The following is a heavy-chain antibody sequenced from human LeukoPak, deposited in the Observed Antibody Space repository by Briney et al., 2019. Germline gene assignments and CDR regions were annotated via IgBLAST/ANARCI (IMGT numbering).Heavy chain of an antibody. CDR3: ARASSLRITFGGVIVYYFDY. V-gene: IGHV3-7*01. J-gene: IGHJ4*02. CDR1: GFTFSSYG. Sequence: GGSLRLSCAASGFTFSSYGMHWVRQAPGKGLEWVANIKQDGSEKYYVDSVKGRFTISRDNAKNSLYLQMNSLRAEDTAVYYCARASSLRITFGGVIVYYFDYWGQGTLVTVSS. CDR2: IKQDGSEK. D-gene: IGHD3-16*02.